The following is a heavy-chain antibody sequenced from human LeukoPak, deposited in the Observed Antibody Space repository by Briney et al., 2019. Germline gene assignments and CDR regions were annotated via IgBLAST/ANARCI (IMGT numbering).Heavy chain of an antibody. Sequence: GGSLRLSCAASGFTFSNYGMNWVRQAPGKGLEWVSIITSGVGITYYADSVKGRFTISRDNSRNTLYLQTNSLRAEDTAVYYCAKGDYYDLDYWGQGTLVTVSS. CDR2: ITSGVGIT. V-gene: IGHV3-23*01. CDR1: GFTFSNYG. CDR3: AKGDYYDLDY. J-gene: IGHJ4*02. D-gene: IGHD3-22*01.